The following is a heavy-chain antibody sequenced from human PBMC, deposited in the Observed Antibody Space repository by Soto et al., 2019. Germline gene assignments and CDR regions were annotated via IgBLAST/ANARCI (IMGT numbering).Heavy chain of an antibody. Sequence: EVQLLESGGGLVQPGGSLRLSCAASGFTFSSYAMSLVRQAPGKGLEWVSAISGSGGSTYYADSVKGRFNISRDNSKNTLYLQMNSLRAEDTAVSYCAKENGYSSSWFEFDYWGQGTLVTVSS. D-gene: IGHD6-13*01. CDR2: ISGSGGST. J-gene: IGHJ4*02. CDR1: GFTFSSYA. CDR3: AKENGYSSSWFEFDY. V-gene: IGHV3-23*01.